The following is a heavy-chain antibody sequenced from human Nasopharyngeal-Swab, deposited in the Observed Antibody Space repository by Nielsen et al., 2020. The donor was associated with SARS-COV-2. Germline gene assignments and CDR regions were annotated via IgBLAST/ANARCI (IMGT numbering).Heavy chain of an antibody. J-gene: IGHJ6*02. CDR3: ARVPGYYDRYGMDV. Sequence: WVRQAPGQALEWMGWITPFNGNTNYAQKFQDRVTITRDRSMSTAYMELSSLRSEDTAMYYCARVPGYYDRYGMDVWGQGTTATVSS. CDR2: ITPFNGNT. V-gene: IGHV1-45*02. D-gene: IGHD3-22*01.